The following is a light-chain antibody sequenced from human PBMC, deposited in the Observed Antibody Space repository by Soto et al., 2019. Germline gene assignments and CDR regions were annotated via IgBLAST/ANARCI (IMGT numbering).Light chain of an antibody. V-gene: IGKV1-39*01. CDR1: QTISTF. CDR2: AAS. J-gene: IGKJ4*01. Sequence: DIQMTQSPSSLSAAVGARVTLTCRASQTISTFLNWYQQKPGKAPEFLIYAASSLQSGVPSKFSGSGAGTDFTLNISSLQPEDFAFYYCQQSYSIPVTFGGGTKVDIK. CDR3: QQSYSIPVT.